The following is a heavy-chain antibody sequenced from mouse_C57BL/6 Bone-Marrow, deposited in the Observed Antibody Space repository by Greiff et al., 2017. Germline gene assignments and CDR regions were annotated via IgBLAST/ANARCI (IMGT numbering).Heavy chain of an antibody. CDR1: GYTFTSYW. CDR3: ARVRYYYGSSYAWFAY. D-gene: IGHD1-1*01. Sequence: QVQLQQPGAELVKPGASVKLSCKASGYTFTSYWMHWVKQRPGQGLEWIGMIHPNSGSTNYNEKFKSKATLTVDKSSSTAYMQLSSLTSEDSAVYYCARVRYYYGSSYAWFAYWGQGTLVTVSA. J-gene: IGHJ3*01. CDR2: IHPNSGST. V-gene: IGHV1-64*01.